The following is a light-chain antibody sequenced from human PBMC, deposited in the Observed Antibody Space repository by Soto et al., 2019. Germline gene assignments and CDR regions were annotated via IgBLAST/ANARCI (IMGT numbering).Light chain of an antibody. CDR3: TSYSRYGVLV. CDR2: EVS. Sequence: QSVLTHPASVSGSLGQSITISCTGTSSDIGGYKYVSWYQQPPGKAPKLIIFEVSNRPSGVSDRFSGSNSGNTASLTISGLQAEDEADYYCTSYSRYGVLVFGGGTKVTVL. J-gene: IGLJ3*02. V-gene: IGLV2-14*01. CDR1: SSDIGGYKY.